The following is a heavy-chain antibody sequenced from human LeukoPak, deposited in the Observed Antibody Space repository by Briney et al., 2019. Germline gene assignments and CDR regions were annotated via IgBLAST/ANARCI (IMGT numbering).Heavy chain of an antibody. J-gene: IGHJ4*02. CDR2: ISETSTTI. V-gene: IGHV3-48*01. CDR3: ARSPSGFDTPNFFDR. CDR1: GFIFNTFN. D-gene: IGHD3-10*01. Sequence: GGSLRLSCAASGFIFNTFNMNWIRQAPGKGLEWVSYISETSTTIYYADSVKGRFTISRDNGKNSLYLQMNSLTVEDTAVYFCARSPSGFDTPNFFDRWGQGILVAVSS.